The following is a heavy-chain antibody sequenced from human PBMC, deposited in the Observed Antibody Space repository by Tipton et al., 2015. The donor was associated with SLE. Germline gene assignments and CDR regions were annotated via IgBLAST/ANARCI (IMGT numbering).Heavy chain of an antibody. CDR1: GGTFSSSA. V-gene: IGHV1-69*01. Sequence: QVQLVQSGAEVKKPGSSVKVSCKGSGGTFSSSAISWVRQAPGQGLEWNGEIIPMFATTKSAQRFQGRVTFTADETTSTAYMDLSSLTSEDTAVYYCAHTGSGSYGMDVWGQGTRVTVSS. CDR3: AHTGSGSYGMDV. J-gene: IGHJ6*02. CDR2: IIPMFATT. D-gene: IGHD3-10*01.